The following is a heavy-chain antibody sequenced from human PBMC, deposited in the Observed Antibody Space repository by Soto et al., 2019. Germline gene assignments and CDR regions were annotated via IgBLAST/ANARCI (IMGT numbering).Heavy chain of an antibody. CDR3: AKVRGPEDFFDY. D-gene: IGHD3-10*01. Sequence: PGGSLRLSCAASGFTFSSYAMHWVRQAPGKGLEWVAVISYDGSNKYYADSVKGRFTISRDNSKNTLYLQMNSLRAEDTAVYYCAKVRGPEDFFDYWGQGTLVTVSS. CDR1: GFTFSSYA. V-gene: IGHV3-30-3*01. J-gene: IGHJ4*02. CDR2: ISYDGSNK.